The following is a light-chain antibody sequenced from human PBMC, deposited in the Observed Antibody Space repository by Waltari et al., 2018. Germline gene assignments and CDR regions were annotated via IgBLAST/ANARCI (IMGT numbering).Light chain of an antibody. V-gene: IGKV3-11*01. J-gene: IGKJ4*01. CDR1: EDVSIY. Sequence: ETVLTQSPATLSLSPGERAHLSCRASEDVSIYLAWYQQKPGQAPRLLIYDASNRATGIPTRFSGSGSGTDFTLTISSLEPEDFALYYCQQRRNWPPLTFGGGTKVE. CDR3: QQRRNWPPLT. CDR2: DAS.